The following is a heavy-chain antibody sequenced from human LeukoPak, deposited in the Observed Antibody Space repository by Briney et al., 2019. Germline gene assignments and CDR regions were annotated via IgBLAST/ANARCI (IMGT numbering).Heavy chain of an antibody. CDR3: ALGYNDIWEL. D-gene: IGHD5-24*01. Sequence: SGTLSLTCAVSSGSISSSTWWSWARQPPGKGLEWIGEINHSGSTHYTPSLKSRVTISVDTSDNKFSLKMISVTAADAAVYYCALGYNDIWELWGRGTLVTVSS. CDR2: INHSGST. J-gene: IGHJ4*02. V-gene: IGHV4-4*02. CDR1: SGSISSSTW.